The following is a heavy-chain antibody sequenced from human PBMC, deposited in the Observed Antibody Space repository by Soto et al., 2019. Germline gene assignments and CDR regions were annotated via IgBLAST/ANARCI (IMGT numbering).Heavy chain of an antibody. Sequence: PGGSLRLSCAASGFTFSGSAMHWVRQASGKGLEWVGRIRSKANSYATAYAASVKGRFTISRDNAKNSLYLQMNSLRAEDTAVYYCARDWVTIFGVDIMESYYGMDVWGQGTTVTVSS. D-gene: IGHD3-3*01. J-gene: IGHJ6*02. V-gene: IGHV3-73*01. CDR1: GFTFSGSA. CDR3: ARDWVTIFGVDIMESYYGMDV. CDR2: IRSKANSYAT.